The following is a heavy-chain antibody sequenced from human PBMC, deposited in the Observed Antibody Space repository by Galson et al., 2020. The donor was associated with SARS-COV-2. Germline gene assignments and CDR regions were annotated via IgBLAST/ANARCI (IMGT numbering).Heavy chain of an antibody. CDR1: GFNFGRNW. Sequence: PGGSLRLSCAASGFNFGRNWMSWVRQAPGKGLQWVANIKQDGTDRYYVDSVKGRFTISSDNAKNSVYLQMNNLRADDTAVYYCARDEDGYNDLWGLGTLVAVSS. D-gene: IGHD1-1*01. J-gene: IGHJ5*02. CDR2: IKQDGTDR. V-gene: IGHV3-7*01. CDR3: ARDEDGYNDL.